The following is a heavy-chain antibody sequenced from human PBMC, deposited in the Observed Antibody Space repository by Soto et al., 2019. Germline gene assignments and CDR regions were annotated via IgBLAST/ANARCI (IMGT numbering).Heavy chain of an antibody. J-gene: IGHJ4*02. CDR3: ACGSSASAYIDY. D-gene: IGHD6-13*01. Sequence: PSETLSLTCTVSGGSGSRCSYYWSWIRQPPGKGLEWIGYMYNSGNYDYNPSLKSRVTISVDTSKNQFSLKLNSVTAADTAVYYCACGSSASAYIDYWGQGTLVTVSS. V-gene: IGHV4-61*01. CDR2: MYNSGNY. CDR1: GGSGSRCSYY.